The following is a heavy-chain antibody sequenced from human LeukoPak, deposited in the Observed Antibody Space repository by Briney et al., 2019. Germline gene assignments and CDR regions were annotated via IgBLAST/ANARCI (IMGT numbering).Heavy chain of an antibody. D-gene: IGHD3-22*01. V-gene: IGHV3-7*02. CDR3: ASGGPHYYDTSGYYGIDY. CDR1: GFTFSRYW. J-gene: IGHJ4*02. Sequence: PGGSLRLSCAASGFTFSRYWMSWVRQAPGKGLEWVANIKQDGSEKYYVDSVKGPFTISRDNAQNSLYLQMNSLRAEDTAVYYCASGGPHYYDTSGYYGIDYWGQGSLVTVSS. CDR2: IKQDGSEK.